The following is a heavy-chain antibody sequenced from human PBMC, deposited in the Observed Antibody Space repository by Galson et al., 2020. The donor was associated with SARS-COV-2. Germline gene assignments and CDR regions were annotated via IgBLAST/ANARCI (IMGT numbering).Heavy chain of an antibody. D-gene: IGHD6-19*01. J-gene: IGHJ6*02. Sequence: ASVKVSCKASGYTFTGYYMHWVRQAPGQGLEWMGWINPNSGGTNYAQKLQGRVTMTRDTSISTAYMELSRLRSDDTAVYYCARETAVADGYYYYGMDVWGQGTTVTVSS. CDR3: ARETAVADGYYYYGMDV. V-gene: IGHV1-2*02. CDR1: GYTFTGYY. CDR2: INPNSGGT.